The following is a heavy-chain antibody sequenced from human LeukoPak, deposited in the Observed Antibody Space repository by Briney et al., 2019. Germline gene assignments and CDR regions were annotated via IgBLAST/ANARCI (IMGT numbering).Heavy chain of an antibody. CDR1: GFTFNRHW. D-gene: IGHD5/OR15-5a*01. CDR3: ARLLGSSTIYDL. Sequence: GGSLRLSCAASGFTFNRHWMSWVRQAPGKGLEWVATINQDGNVKHFVDSVKGRFIISRDNAENSLSLQMDNLRVEDTALYYCARLLGSSTIYDLWGQGTRVTVSS. CDR2: INQDGNVK. V-gene: IGHV3-7*01. J-gene: IGHJ5*02.